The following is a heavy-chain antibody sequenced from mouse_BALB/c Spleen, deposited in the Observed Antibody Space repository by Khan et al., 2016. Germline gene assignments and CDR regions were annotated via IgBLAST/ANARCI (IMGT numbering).Heavy chain of an antibody. D-gene: IGHD2-10*02. CDR3: ARWGYGNYLYQAMDY. CDR1: GYTFTRFW. V-gene: IGHV1-7*01. J-gene: IGHJ4*01. CDR2: INPGSNYT. Sequence: QVQLLQPGAELAKPGASVKMSCKASGYTFTRFWMHWVKQRPGQGLEWIGYINPGSNYTDYNQNFKDKATLTADKSSSTAYMLLSSLTSEDSAVYFCARWGYGNYLYQAMDYWGQGISVTVSS.